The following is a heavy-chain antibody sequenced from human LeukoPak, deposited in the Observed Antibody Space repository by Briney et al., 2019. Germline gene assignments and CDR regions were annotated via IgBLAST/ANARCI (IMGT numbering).Heavy chain of an antibody. Sequence: SVKVSCKTSGGTFSSHVISWVRQAHGQGLEWMGGIIPIFGTANYAQKFQGRVTITADKSTNKVYTELSSLRSDDTAIYFCARVNGYCSSISCFLDYWGQGTLVTVSS. J-gene: IGHJ4*02. CDR2: IIPIFGTA. V-gene: IGHV1-69*06. CDR3: ARVNGYCSSISCFLDY. D-gene: IGHD2-2*01. CDR1: GGTFSSHV.